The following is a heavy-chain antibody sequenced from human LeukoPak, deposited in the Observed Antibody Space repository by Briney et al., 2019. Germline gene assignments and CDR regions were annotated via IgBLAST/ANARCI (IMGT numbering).Heavy chain of an antibody. J-gene: IGHJ4*02. V-gene: IGHV3-21*01. D-gene: IGHD2-21*02. CDR3: ARDCGGDCYSHYFDY. CDR2: ISSGSSYI. CDR1: GFTLSSYS. Sequence: PGGSLRLSCAASGFTLSSYSMNWVRQAPGKGLEWVSSISSGSSYIYYADSLKGRFTISRDNAKNSLYLQMNSLRADDTAVYYCARDCGGDCYSHYFDYWGQGTLVTVSS.